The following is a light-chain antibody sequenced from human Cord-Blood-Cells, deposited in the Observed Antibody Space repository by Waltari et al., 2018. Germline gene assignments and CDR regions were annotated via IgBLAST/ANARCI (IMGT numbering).Light chain of an antibody. CDR3: SSYTSSSTLKWV. CDR2: DVS. CDR1: SSDVGGYNY. Sequence: QSALTQPASVSGSPGQSITISCTGTSSDVGGYNYVSWYQQHPGKAPKLMIYDVSNRRSGVSNRFSGSKSGNTASLTISGLQAEDEADYYCSSYTSSSTLKWVFGGGTKLTVL. V-gene: IGLV2-14*01. J-gene: IGLJ3*02.